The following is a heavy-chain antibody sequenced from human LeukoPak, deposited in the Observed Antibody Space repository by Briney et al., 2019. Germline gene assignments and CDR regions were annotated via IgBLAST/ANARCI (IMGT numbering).Heavy chain of an antibody. D-gene: IGHD3-10*02. J-gene: IGHJ3*02. Sequence: ASVKVSCKVSGYSITELSTHWVRQAPGKGLEWMGGFDSGSGEIIYEQKFQDRVTMTEDTSTDTAYMELSSLRSEDTAVYYCARDVRGVYTSSAFDIWGQGTMVTVSS. V-gene: IGHV1-24*01. CDR3: ARDVRGVYTSSAFDI. CDR2: FDSGSGEI. CDR1: GYSITELS.